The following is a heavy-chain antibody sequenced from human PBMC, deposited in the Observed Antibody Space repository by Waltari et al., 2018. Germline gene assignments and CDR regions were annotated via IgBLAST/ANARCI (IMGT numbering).Heavy chain of an antibody. V-gene: IGHV3-30*10. CDR1: GFVFSTYA. CDR2: VSYAGSNK. Sequence: QVQLVESGGGVVQPGRSLRLSCAASGFVFSTYAMHWVRQAPGKGLEGVGVVSYAGSNKYYTDSLKGRFTISRANSKNTMYLQMDSLRTDDTAVYYCARENRQGLAPEPYYFDYWGRGTLVTVTS. D-gene: IGHD6-19*01. CDR3: ARENRQGLAPEPYYFDY. J-gene: IGHJ4*02.